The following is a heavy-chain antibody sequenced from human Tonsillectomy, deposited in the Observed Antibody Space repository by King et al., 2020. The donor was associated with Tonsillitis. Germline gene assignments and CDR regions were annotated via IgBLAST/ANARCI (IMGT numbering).Heavy chain of an antibody. CDR2: LNPYSGGT. CDR1: GYTFTGYL. V-gene: IGHV1-2*02. J-gene: IGHJ4*02. D-gene: IGHD4-23*01. Sequence: QLVQSGAEVKKPGASVKVSCKASGYTFTGYLIHWVRQAPGQGLEWMGWLNPYSGGTNYAQKFQGRVTMTSDTSMSTAYMELSRLRTDDTAVYFCAKGQTVADYGYWGQGTLVIVSS. CDR3: AKGQTVADYGY.